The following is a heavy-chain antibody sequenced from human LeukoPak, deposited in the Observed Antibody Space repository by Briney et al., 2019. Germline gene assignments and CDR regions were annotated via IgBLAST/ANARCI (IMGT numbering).Heavy chain of an antibody. V-gene: IGHV3-15*01. CDR2: IKSKTDGGTK. CDR3: TTARPRGYYDFWSGYYPFDY. J-gene: IGHJ4*02. CDR1: GFTFSNAW. Sequence: GGSLRLSCAASGFTFSNAWMSWVRQAPGKGLEWVGRIKSKTDGGTKDYAAPVKGRFTISRDDSKNTLYLQMNSLKTEDTAVYYCTTARPRGYYDFWSGYYPFDYWGQGTLVTVSS. D-gene: IGHD3-3*01.